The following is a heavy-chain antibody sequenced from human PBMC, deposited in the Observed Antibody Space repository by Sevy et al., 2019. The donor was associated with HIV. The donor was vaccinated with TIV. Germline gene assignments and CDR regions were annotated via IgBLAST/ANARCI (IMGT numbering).Heavy chain of an antibody. CDR1: GFTFSGSA. D-gene: IGHD4-4*01. V-gene: IGHV3-73*01. J-gene: IGHJ6*02. CDR3: TLVMTTVYGMDV. Sequence: GGSLRLSCAASGFTFSGSAMHWVRQASGKGLEWVVRIRSKANSYATAYAASVKGRFTISRDDSKNTAYLQMNSLKTEDTAVYYCTLVMTTVYGMDVWGQGTTVTVSS. CDR2: IRSKANSYAT.